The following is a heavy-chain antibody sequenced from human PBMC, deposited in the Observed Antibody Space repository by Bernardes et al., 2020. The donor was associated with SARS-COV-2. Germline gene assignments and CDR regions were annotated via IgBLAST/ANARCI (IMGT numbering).Heavy chain of an antibody. CDR3: ARRPGIAVAGTGVTFDI. J-gene: IGHJ3*02. CDR1: GGSISSYY. V-gene: IGHV4-59*08. D-gene: IGHD6-19*01. CDR2: IHYSGST. Sequence: ETLSRTCTVSGGSISSYYWSWIRQPPGKGLEWIGYIHYSGSTNYNPSLKSRVTISVDTSKNQFSLKLSSVTAADTAVYYCARRPGIAVAGTGVTFDIWGQGTMVTVSS.